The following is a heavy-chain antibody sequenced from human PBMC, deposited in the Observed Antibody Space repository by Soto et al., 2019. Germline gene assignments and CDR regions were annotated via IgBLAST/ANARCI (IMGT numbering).Heavy chain of an antibody. CDR1: GFTFSSYA. Sequence: QVQLVESGGGVVQPGKSLRLSCEASGFTFSSYAMHWVRQAPGKGLEWVAIISFEGSIRFYADSVKGRFTISRDNSKNTVFLQMNSLTTEDTAVYHCVRDTDPEGYGSGSYRFDYWGQGSLVTVSS. J-gene: IGHJ4*02. CDR2: ISFEGSIR. CDR3: VRDTDPEGYGSGSYRFDY. V-gene: IGHV3-30-3*01. D-gene: IGHD3-10*01.